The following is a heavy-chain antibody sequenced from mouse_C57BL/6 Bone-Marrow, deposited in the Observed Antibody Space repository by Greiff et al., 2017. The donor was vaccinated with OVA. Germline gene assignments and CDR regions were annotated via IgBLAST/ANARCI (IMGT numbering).Heavy chain of an antibody. D-gene: IGHD1-1*01. Sequence: VQLKESGPGLAKPSQTLSLTCSVTGYSITSDYWNWIRKFPGNKLEYMGYLSYSGSTYYNPSLKSRISITRDTSKNQYYLQLNSVTTEDTATYYCARLTPYYGSSYWYFDVWGTGTTVTVSS. CDR3: ARLTPYYGSSYWYFDV. CDR2: LSYSGST. J-gene: IGHJ1*03. CDR1: GYSITSDY. V-gene: IGHV3-8*01.